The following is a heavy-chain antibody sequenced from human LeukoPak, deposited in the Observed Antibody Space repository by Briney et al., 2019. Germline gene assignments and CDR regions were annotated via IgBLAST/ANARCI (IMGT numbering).Heavy chain of an antibody. D-gene: IGHD3-10*01. V-gene: IGHV3-21*01. CDR3: ARSGIKMVRGVIIKSPYHMDV. Sequence: GGSLRLSCAASGFTLSTYTMNWVRQAPGKGLEWVSSISSSSNYIYYVDSVKGRFTISRDDAKNSLSLQMNSLRAEDTAVYYCARSGIKMVRGVIIKSPYHMDVWGKETTVTVSS. CDR2: ISSSSNYI. J-gene: IGHJ6*03. CDR1: GFTLSTYT.